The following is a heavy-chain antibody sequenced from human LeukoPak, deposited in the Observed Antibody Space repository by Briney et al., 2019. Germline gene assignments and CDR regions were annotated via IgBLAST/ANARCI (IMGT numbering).Heavy chain of an antibody. J-gene: IGHJ4*02. CDR3: ASSYYDSKFVY. D-gene: IGHD3-22*01. CDR1: GGSFSGYY. Sequence: SETLSLTCAVYGGSFSGYYWSWIRQPPGKRLEWIGEINHSGSTNYNPSPKSRVTISVDTSKNQFSLKLSSVTAADTAVYYCASSYYDSKFVYWGQGTLVTVSS. CDR2: INHSGST. V-gene: IGHV4-34*01.